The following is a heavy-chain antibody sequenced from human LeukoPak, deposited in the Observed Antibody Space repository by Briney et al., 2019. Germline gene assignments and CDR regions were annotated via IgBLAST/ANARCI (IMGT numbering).Heavy chain of an antibody. Sequence: PSETLSLTCTVSGGSINSYYWSWIRQPPGKGLESIGHIYYTGSTYYKPSLESRVTISVDTAKTQISLKLSSVTAADTAVYYCARYEEFSTGYSASSPRHYFDHWGQGTLVTVSS. CDR3: ARYEEFSTGYSASSPRHYFDH. D-gene: IGHD3/OR15-3a*01. V-gene: IGHV4-59*01. CDR1: GGSINSYY. J-gene: IGHJ4*02. CDR2: IYYTGST.